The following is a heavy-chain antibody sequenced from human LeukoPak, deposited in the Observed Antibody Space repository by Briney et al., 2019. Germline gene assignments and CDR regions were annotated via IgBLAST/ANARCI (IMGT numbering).Heavy chain of an antibody. CDR3: AKGIYGDYRRGFDY. D-gene: IGHD4-17*01. Sequence: PGGSLRLSCAASGFTFSTYWMSWVRQAPGKGLEWVSTISGSGSGIYYADSVKGRFTISRDNSKNMVHLQMNSLRAEDTAVYYCAKGIYGDYRRGFDYWGQGTLVTVSS. V-gene: IGHV3-23*01. J-gene: IGHJ4*02. CDR1: GFTFSTYW. CDR2: ISGSGSGI.